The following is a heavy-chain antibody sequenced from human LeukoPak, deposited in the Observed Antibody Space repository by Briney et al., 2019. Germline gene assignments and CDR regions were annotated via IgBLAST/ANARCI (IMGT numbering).Heavy chain of an antibody. CDR2: IKQDGSEK. V-gene: IGHV3-7*01. CDR3: ARGPTTYYYDSSGYYRL. J-gene: IGHJ4*02. D-gene: IGHD3-22*01. Sequence: GGSLRLSCAASGFTFSSYWMSWVRQAPGKGLEGVAHIKQDGSEKNYVDSVKGRFTISRDNAEKSLYLQMNSLRAEDTAVYYCARGPTTYYYDSSGYYRLWGQGTLVTVSS. CDR1: GFTFSSYW.